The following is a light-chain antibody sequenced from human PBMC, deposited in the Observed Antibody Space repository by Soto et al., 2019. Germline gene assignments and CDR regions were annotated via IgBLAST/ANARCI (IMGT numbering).Light chain of an antibody. V-gene: IGKV1-39*01. Sequence: DIQMTQSPSSLSASVGDRVTITCRASQSISSYLNWYQQKPGKAPKLLIYAASSLQSGVPSRFSGSGSGTDFTLTISSLQPEDSGTYYCQQSYSTLYTFGQGTKVDIK. CDR1: QSISSY. CDR3: QQSYSTLYT. CDR2: AAS. J-gene: IGKJ2*01.